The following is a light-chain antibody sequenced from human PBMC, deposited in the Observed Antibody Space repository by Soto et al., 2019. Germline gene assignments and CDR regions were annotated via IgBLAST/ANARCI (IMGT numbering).Light chain of an antibody. CDR2: DVS. CDR3: QQYNNWPFS. CDR1: HGVTTN. Sequence: EIVMTQSPGTLSVSPGERATLSCRACHGVTTNFAWYQQKSGQSPRLLIYDVSIRATGVPARFSGTGSETDFTLTISGLQSEDSAVYFCQQYNNWPFSFGQGTRLEI. V-gene: IGKV3-15*01. J-gene: IGKJ5*01.